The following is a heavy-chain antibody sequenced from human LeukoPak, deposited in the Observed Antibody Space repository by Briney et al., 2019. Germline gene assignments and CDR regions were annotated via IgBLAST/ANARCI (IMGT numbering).Heavy chain of an antibody. CDR3: ARGTTVVRWGAFDY. CDR1: GGSFSGYY. Sequence: PSETLSLTCAVYGGSFSGYYWSWIRQPPGKGLEWIGEINHSGSTNYNPSLKSRVTILVDTSKNQFSLKLSSVTAADTAVYYCARGTTVVRWGAFDYWGQGTLVTVSS. CDR2: INHSGST. D-gene: IGHD4-17*01. V-gene: IGHV4-34*01. J-gene: IGHJ4*02.